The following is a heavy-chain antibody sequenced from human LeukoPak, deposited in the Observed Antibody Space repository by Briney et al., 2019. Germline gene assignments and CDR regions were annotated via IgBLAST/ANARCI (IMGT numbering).Heavy chain of an antibody. CDR1: GGSCDDYY. Sequence: SETLSLTCAVYGGSCDDYYCSWLRQPPGKGLEWIGEIHPSGIFYYNSSLLSRVTISIDTSKSQFSLRLTSVTAADTAFYYCARGKDRSKAGDHWGQGSLVTVSS. J-gene: IGHJ4*02. V-gene: IGHV4-34*01. CDR2: IHPSGIF. CDR3: ARGKDRSKAGDH.